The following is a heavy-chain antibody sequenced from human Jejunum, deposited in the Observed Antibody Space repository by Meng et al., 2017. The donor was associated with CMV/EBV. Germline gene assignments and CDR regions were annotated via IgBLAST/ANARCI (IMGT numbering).Heavy chain of an antibody. V-gene: IGHV4-59*01. D-gene: IGHD6-25*01. Sequence: GDSIRRDYWGWIRPPPGKGLEWIEYIYYSGSTSYNPSLKSRVTMSVDTSKNQFSLRLSSVTAADTAVYYCAGVLGPVAAPSRSDPWGPGTRVTVSS. J-gene: IGHJ5*02. CDR3: AGVLGPVAAPSRSDP. CDR2: IYYSGST. CDR1: GDSIRRDY.